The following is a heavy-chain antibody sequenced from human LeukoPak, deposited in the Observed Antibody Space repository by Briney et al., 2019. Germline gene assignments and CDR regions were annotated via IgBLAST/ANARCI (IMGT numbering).Heavy chain of an antibody. V-gene: IGHV3-30*02. CDR2: IWYDGSNK. CDR3: AKGFTYGSNYFDS. D-gene: IGHD3-10*01. CDR1: GFTFSSSG. J-gene: IGHJ4*02. Sequence: GGSLRLSCAASGFTFSSSGMHWVRQAPGKGLEWVAFIWYDGSNKYSADSVKGRFTISRDNSKNTLYLQMNSLRAEDTALYYCAKGFTYGSNYFDSWDQGTLVTVSS.